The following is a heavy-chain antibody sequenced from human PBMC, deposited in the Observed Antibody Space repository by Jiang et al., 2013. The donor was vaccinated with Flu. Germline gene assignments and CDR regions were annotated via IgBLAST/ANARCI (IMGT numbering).Heavy chain of an antibody. J-gene: IGHJ4*02. CDR2: ISSSGSTI. D-gene: IGHD5-12*01. V-gene: IGHV3-11*01. CDR1: GFTFSDYY. CDR3: ARAFNQWLKFLNSY. Sequence: SLRLSCAASGFTFSDYYMSWIRQAPGKGLEWVSYISSSGSTIYYADSVKGRFTISRDNAKNSLYLQMNSLGAEDTAVYYCARAFNQWLKFLNSYWGQGTLVTVSS.